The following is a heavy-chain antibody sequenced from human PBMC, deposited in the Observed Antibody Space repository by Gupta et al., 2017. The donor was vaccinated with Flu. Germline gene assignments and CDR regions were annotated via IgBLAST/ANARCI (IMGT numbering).Heavy chain of an antibody. CDR1: RFTFSSYA. CDR2: IRGSGDSK. J-gene: IGHJ4*02. V-gene: IGHV3-23*01. D-gene: IGHD2-21*02. CDR3: AKDQYGGNSGVLDY. Sequence: EVQLLESGGGLVQPGGSLRLSCAASRFTFSSYAMSWVRQAPGKGLEWVSAIRGSGDSKYYADSVKGRFTISRDNSKNTLYLQMKSMRAEETAVYYCAKDQYGGNSGVLDYWGQGTMVTVSS.